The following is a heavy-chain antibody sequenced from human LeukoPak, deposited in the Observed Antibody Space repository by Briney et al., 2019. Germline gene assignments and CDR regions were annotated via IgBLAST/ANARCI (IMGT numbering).Heavy chain of an antibody. CDR2: FDPEDGET. V-gene: IGHV1-24*01. J-gene: IGHJ4*02. D-gene: IGHD3-10*01. CDR3: ATGVVRGVITRDY. Sequence: ASVKGYCKVSGYTLTELSMHWVRQAPGKGLERKGSFDPEDGETIYAQKFQGRVTMTEDTSTDTAYMELSSLRSEDTAVYYCATGVVRGVITRDYWGQGTLVTVSS. CDR1: GYTLTELS.